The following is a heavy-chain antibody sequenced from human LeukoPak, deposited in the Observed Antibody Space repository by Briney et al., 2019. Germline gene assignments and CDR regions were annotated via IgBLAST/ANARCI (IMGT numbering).Heavy chain of an antibody. CDR3: ATGGRDGAFQFDS. Sequence: GSLRLSCTASGFTFTNAWMSWVRQAPGKGLEWVARIKSKINGGATHYAAPLKGRFTISRDDSENTLYLQMNGLITEDTAVYYCATGGRDGAFQFDSWGQGTLVTVSS. D-gene: IGHD5-24*01. CDR2: IKSKINGGAT. V-gene: IGHV3-15*01. CDR1: GFTFTNAW. J-gene: IGHJ4*02.